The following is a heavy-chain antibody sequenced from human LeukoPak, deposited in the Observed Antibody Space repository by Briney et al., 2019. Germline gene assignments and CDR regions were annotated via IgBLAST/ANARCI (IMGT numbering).Heavy chain of an antibody. D-gene: IGHD5-24*01. Sequence: SETLSLTCIVSGGSTSPYYWSWIRQPPGKGLEWIGYISYSGSTDYNPSLKSRVTISVDTSKNQFSLKLNSVTAADTAVYYCTRDRRDGYNYVDYWGQGTLVTVSS. CDR3: TRDRRDGYNYVDY. J-gene: IGHJ4*02. CDR2: ISYSGST. CDR1: GGSTSPYY. V-gene: IGHV4-59*01.